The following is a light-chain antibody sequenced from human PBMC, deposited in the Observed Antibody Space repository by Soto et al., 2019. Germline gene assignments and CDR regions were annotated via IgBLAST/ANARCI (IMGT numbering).Light chain of an antibody. Sequence: DIQMTQSPSTLSASVGDRVTITCRASQSISSWLAWYQQKPGKDPKLLIYDASSLESGDPSRFSVSGTGTEFTLTNSSLQPDDLATDYCQQYNTYPLTFGGGPKVEIK. CDR3: QQYNTYPLT. CDR2: DAS. CDR1: QSISSW. V-gene: IGKV1-5*01. J-gene: IGKJ4*01.